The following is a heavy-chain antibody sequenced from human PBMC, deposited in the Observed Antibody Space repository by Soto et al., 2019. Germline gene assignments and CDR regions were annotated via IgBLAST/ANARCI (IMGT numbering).Heavy chain of an antibody. CDR1: GFTLSTYA. V-gene: IGHV3-23*01. D-gene: IGHD5-12*01. J-gene: IGHJ4*02. Sequence: PGGSLRLSCAASGFTLSTYAMSWVRQAPGKGLEWVSAIIGSGFTTYYADSVRGQFTISRDSSKNTLYLQVNSLRAEDTAIYYCAKEGGSERYYFDYWGLGTLVTVSS. CDR3: AKEGGSERYYFDY. CDR2: IIGSGFTT.